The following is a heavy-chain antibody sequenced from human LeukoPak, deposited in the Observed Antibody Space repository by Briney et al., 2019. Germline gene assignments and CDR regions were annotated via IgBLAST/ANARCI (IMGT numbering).Heavy chain of an antibody. CDR3: ARGWPLYIYGTDIDY. CDR1: GFTFTTYA. D-gene: IGHD5-18*01. J-gene: IGHJ4*02. CDR2: ISYDGGHK. Sequence: SGRSLRLSCAASGFTFTTYAMHWVRQAPGKGLEWVSVISYDGGHKYSADSVTGRFTISRDNSKNTLYLQMNSLSADDTAVYYCARGWPLYIYGTDIDYWGQGALVTVSS. V-gene: IGHV3-30*04.